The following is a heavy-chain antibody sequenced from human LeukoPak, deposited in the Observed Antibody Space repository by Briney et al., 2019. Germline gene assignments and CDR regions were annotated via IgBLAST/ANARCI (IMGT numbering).Heavy chain of an antibody. D-gene: IGHD3-10*01. J-gene: IGHJ4*02. CDR1: GGSISSYY. CDR3: AREGYYGSGSYYNFDY. V-gene: IGHV4-4*07. CDR2: IYTSGST. Sequence: ASETLSLTCTVSGGSISSYYWSWIRQPAGKGLEWIGRIYTSGSTNYNPSLKSRVTMSVDTSKNQFSLKLSSVTAADTAVYYCAREGYYGSGSYYNFDYWGQGTLATVSS.